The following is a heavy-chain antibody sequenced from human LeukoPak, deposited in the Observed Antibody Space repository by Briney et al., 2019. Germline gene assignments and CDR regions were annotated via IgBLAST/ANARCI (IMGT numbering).Heavy chain of an antibody. V-gene: IGHV1-24*01. CDR2: FDPEDGET. Sequence: GASVKVSCKVSGYTLTELSMHWVRQAPGKGLEWMGGFDPEDGETIYAQKFQGRVTITADESTSTAYMELSSLRSEDTAVYYCARAVEILDWWGQGTLVTVSS. CDR1: GYTLTELS. J-gene: IGHJ4*02. CDR3: ARAVEILDW. D-gene: IGHD5-24*01.